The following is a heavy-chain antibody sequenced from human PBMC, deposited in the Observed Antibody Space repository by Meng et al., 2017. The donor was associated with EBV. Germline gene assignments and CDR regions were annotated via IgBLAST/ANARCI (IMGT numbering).Heavy chain of an antibody. Sequence: VQLVQSRAAGKKPGASVKVSCKACGYPFTGYYMHWVRQAPGQGLEWMGRINPNSGGTNYAQKFQGRVTMTRDTSISTAYMELSRLRSDDTAVYYCAKGADLAAAGTFWFDPWGQGTLVTVSS. V-gene: IGHV1-2*06. J-gene: IGHJ5*02. CDR2: INPNSGGT. CDR1: GYPFTGYY. CDR3: AKGADLAAAGTFWFDP. D-gene: IGHD6-13*01.